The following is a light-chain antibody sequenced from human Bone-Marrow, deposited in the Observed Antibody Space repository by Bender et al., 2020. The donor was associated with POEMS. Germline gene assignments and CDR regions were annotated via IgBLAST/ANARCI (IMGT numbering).Light chain of an antibody. V-gene: IGLV1-50*01. CDR3: STWDDRLNAWL. J-gene: IGLJ3*02. Sequence: QSVLTQPPSVSGAPGQRVTISCAGTNSDLGAGYDVHWYQNLPGTAPKLLIYDNDNRPSGVPDRFSGSRSGSSASLAISGLQSEDAADYYCSTWDDRLNAWLFGGGTKLTVL. CDR2: DND. CDR1: NSDLGAGYD.